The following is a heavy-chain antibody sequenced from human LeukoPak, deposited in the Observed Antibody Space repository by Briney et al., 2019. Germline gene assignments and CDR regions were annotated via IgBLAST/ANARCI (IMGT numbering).Heavy chain of an antibody. CDR1: GFTFSSYA. V-gene: IGHV3-23*01. D-gene: IGHD2-2*01. CDR2: ISGSGGST. J-gene: IGHJ4*02. CDR3: AKPPIVVPAAVCFDY. Sequence: GASLRLSCAASGFTFSSYAMSWVRQAPGKGLEWVSAISGSGGSTYYADSVEGRFTISRDNSKNTLYLQMNSLRAEDTAVYYCAKPPIVVPAAVCFDYWGQGTLVTVSS.